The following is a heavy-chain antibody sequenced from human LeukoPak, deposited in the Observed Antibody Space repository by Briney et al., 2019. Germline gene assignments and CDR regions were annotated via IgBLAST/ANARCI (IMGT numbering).Heavy chain of an antibody. V-gene: IGHV3-49*03. CDR3: TRDRLTRIAVAGTVHDY. D-gene: IGHD6-19*01. Sequence: GGSLRLSCTASGFTFGDYAMSWFRQAPGKGLEWLGFIRSKAYGGTTEYAASVKGRFTISRDDSKSIAYLQMNSLKTEDTAVYYCTRDRLTRIAVAGTVHDYWGQGTLVTVSS. CDR1: GFTFGDYA. CDR2: IRSKAYGGTT. J-gene: IGHJ4*02.